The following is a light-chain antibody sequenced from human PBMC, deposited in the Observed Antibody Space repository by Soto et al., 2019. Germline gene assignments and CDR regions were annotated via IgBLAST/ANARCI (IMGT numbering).Light chain of an antibody. CDR3: SSYTSSSPHVV. CDR1: SGHSSYA. Sequence: QSVLTQSPSASASLGASVKLTCTLSSGHSSYAIAWHQKQPGKGPRYLMDLNNDGSHTKGDGIPDRFSGSSSGADRYLIISSLQSEDEADYYCSSYTSSSPHVVFGGGTKLTVL. J-gene: IGLJ2*01. CDR2: LNNDGSH. V-gene: IGLV4-69*01.